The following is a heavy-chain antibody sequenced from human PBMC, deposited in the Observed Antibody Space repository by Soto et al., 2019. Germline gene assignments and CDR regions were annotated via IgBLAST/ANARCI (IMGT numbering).Heavy chain of an antibody. CDR3: TKDQEITMIVVVSTTGKDAFDT. Sequence: PVGSGILSCASSVVTFMKSVMGGFREAPVNGLEWVVRIKSKTDGGTTDYAAPVKGRFTISRDDSKNTLYLQMNSLKTEDTAVYYRTKDQEITMIVVVSTTGKDAFDTWGQGTIVNVSS. CDR1: VVTFMKSV. D-gene: IGHD3-22*01. V-gene: IGHV3-15*01. CDR2: IKSKTDGGTT. J-gene: IGHJ3*02.